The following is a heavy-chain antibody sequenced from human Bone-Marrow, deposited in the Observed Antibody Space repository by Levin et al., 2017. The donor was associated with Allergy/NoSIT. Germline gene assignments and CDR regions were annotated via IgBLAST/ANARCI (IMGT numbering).Heavy chain of an antibody. Sequence: GGSLRLSCAASGFNVASTFINWVRQAPGKGLEWVSVMFSGGRTNYADAVEGRFTISRDNSKNTVDLQMNNLKVEDTAIYFCAASQPGRETFDFWGQGTPVTVSS. CDR1: GFNVASTF. CDR3: AASQPGRETFDF. J-gene: IGHJ4*02. V-gene: IGHV3-66*01. CDR2: MFSGGRT. D-gene: IGHD1-14*01.